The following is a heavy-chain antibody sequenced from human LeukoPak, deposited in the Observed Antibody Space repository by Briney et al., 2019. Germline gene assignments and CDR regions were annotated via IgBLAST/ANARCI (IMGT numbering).Heavy chain of an antibody. J-gene: IGHJ4*02. CDR1: RFTFSSYD. D-gene: IGHD1-26*01. CDR2: ISDDGSNK. V-gene: IGHV3-30*18. CDR3: AKVLVGATEFPY. Sequence: GGSLRLSCAASRFTFSSYDMHWVRQAPGKGLEWVALISDDGSNKFYADSVKGRFTIPRDNSKNTLYLQMNSLRVEDTAVYYCAKVLVGATEFPYWGQGTLVTVSS.